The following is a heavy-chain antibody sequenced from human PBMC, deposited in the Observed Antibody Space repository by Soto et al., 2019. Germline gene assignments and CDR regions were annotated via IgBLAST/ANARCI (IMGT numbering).Heavy chain of an antibody. Sequence: SETLSLTCTVSGGAISGYYWNWIRQPPGKGLEWIGYIYYSGGTKYNTSLESRGTISVDTSKNQFSLRLSSVTAADTAVYYCARGLGSGDDLGVDVWGQGTTVTVSS. V-gene: IGHV4-59*01. CDR2: IYYSGGT. CDR1: GGAISGYY. J-gene: IGHJ6*02. D-gene: IGHD7-27*01. CDR3: ARGLGSGDDLGVDV.